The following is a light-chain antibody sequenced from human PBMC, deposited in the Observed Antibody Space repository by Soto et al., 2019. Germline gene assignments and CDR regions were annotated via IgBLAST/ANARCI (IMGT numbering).Light chain of an antibody. V-gene: IGLV2-14*03. J-gene: IGLJ1*01. CDR1: SSDVGAYKY. CDR3: SSYTSSSIYV. Sequence: QSALTQPASVSGSPGQSISISCTGTSSDVGAYKYVSWYQQHPGKAPKLMIYDVSYRPSGVSYRFSGSKSGNTASLTNSGPQAEDEADYYCSSYTSSSIYVFGTGTKLTVL. CDR2: DVS.